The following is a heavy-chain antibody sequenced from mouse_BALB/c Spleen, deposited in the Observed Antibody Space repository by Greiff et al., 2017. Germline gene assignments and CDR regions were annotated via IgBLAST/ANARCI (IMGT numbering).Heavy chain of an antibody. J-gene: IGHJ2*01. Sequence: QVQLQQSGPELVKPGASVKISCKASGYAFSSSWMNWVKQRPGQGLEWIGRIYPGDGDTNYNGKFKGKATLTADKSSSTAYMQLSSLTSVDSAVYFCARRGLRGLDYWGQGTTLTVSS. D-gene: IGHD1-1*01. V-gene: IGHV1-82*01. CDR1: GYAFSSSW. CDR2: IYPGDGDT. CDR3: ARRGLRGLDY.